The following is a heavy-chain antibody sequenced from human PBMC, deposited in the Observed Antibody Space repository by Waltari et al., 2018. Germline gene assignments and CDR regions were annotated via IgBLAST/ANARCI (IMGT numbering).Heavy chain of an antibody. CDR2: IKSDGSST. J-gene: IGHJ6*02. CDR1: FSTYW. CDR3: ARSAFLDV. Sequence: FSTYWMNWARQAPGEGLVWVSRIKSDGSSTAYADSVKGRFTTSRDNAKNTLYLQMNSLRADDTAVYYCARSAFLDVWGQGTTVTVSS. D-gene: IGHD3-16*01. V-gene: IGHV3-74*01.